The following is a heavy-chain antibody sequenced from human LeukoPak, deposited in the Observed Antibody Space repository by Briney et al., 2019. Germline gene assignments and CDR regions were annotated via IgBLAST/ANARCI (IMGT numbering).Heavy chain of an antibody. CDR3: ARLFTSYCSGGSCYGVRRYFDY. D-gene: IGHD2-15*01. J-gene: IGHJ4*02. Sequence: SETLSLTCAVYGGSFSGYYWSWVRQPLGKGLEWIGEINHSVSTNYNPSLKSRVTISVDTSKNQFSLKLSSVTAADTAVYYCARLFTSYCSGGSCYGVRRYFDYWGQGTLVTVSS. CDR1: GGSFSGYY. V-gene: IGHV4-34*01. CDR2: INHSVST.